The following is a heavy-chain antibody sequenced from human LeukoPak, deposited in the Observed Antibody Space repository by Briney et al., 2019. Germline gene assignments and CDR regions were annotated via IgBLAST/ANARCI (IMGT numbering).Heavy chain of an antibody. CDR2: ISYDGSNK. V-gene: IGHV3-30*18. Sequence: GGSLRLSCAASGFTFSSYGMHWVRQAPGKGLEWVAVISYDGSNKYYAASVKGRFTISRDNSKNTLYLQMNSLRAEDTAVYYCAKDLGPHCSGGSRCVDYWGQGTLVTVSS. CDR1: GFTFSSYG. J-gene: IGHJ4*02. CDR3: AKDLGPHCSGGSRCVDY. D-gene: IGHD2-15*01.